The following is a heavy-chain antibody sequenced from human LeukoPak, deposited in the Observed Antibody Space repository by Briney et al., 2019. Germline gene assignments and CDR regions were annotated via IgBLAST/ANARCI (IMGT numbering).Heavy chain of an antibody. J-gene: IGHJ4*02. CDR3: ASPRSGGSPDY. D-gene: IGHD2-15*01. CDR1: GGTFSSYA. Sequence: ASVKVSCKASGGTFSSYAISWVRQAPGQGLEWMGGIIPIFGTANYAQKFQGRVTITADESTSTAYMELSSLRSEDTAVYYCASPRSGGSPDYWGQGTLVTVSS. V-gene: IGHV1-69*13. CDR2: IIPIFGTA.